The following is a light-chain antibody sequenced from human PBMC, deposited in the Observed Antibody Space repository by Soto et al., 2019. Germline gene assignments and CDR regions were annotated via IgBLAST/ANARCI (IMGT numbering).Light chain of an antibody. CDR3: QQYYSTPFT. CDR2: WAS. CDR1: RSVLYSSNNKDY. V-gene: IGKV4-1*01. Sequence: DIVMTQSPDSLAVSLGERATINCKSSRSVLYSSNNKDYLAWYQQKPGQPPKLLISWASTRESGVPDRFSVSGSGTDFTLTISSLHAEDVAVYYCQQYYSTPFTFGPGTKVDIK. J-gene: IGKJ3*01.